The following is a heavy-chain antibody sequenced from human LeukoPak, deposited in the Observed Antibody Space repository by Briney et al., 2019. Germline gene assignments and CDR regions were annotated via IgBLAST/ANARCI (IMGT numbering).Heavy chain of an antibody. D-gene: IGHD3-22*01. CDR2: INSNGRST. J-gene: IGHJ4*02. CDR1: GFXFSAYA. V-gene: IGHV3-64D*09. CDR3: VKERVVTTSAFDY. Sequence: PGGSLRLSCSTSGFXFSAYAIHWVRQAPGKGLEYVSAINSNGRSTYYADSVKGRFTISRDNSKNTVFLQMSSLRPEDTAVYYCVKERVVTTSAFDYWGQGTLVTVSS.